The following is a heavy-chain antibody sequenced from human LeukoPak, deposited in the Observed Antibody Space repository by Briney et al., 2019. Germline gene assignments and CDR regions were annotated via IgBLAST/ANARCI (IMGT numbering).Heavy chain of an antibody. CDR3: ASWALWIQLWET. D-gene: IGHD5-18*01. Sequence: PGGSLRLSCAASGFTFSDYYMSWIRQAPGKGLEWVSYISSSGSTIYYADSVKGRFTISRDNAKNSLYLQMNSLRAEDTAVYYCASWALWIQLWETWGQGTLVTVSS. J-gene: IGHJ4*02. V-gene: IGHV3-11*01. CDR1: GFTFSDYY. CDR2: ISSSGSTI.